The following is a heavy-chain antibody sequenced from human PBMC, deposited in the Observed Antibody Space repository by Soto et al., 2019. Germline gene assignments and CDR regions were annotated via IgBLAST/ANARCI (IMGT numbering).Heavy chain of an antibody. Sequence: GESLKISCKGSGYSFTSYWIGWVRQMPGKGLEWVGIIYPGDSDTRYSPSFQGQVTISADKSISTAYLQWSSLKASDTAMYYCARRDYDILTGYYTNWFDPWGQGTLVTVSS. D-gene: IGHD3-9*01. J-gene: IGHJ5*02. CDR1: GYSFTSYW. V-gene: IGHV5-51*01. CDR3: ARRDYDILTGYYTNWFDP. CDR2: IYPGDSDT.